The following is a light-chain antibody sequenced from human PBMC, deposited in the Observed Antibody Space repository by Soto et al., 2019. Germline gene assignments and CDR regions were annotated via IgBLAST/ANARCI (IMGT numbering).Light chain of an antibody. CDR2: KAS. CDR3: QQSFVTPRT. V-gene: IGKV1-5*03. Sequence: DMQMTQSPLTMSGSIGDSVSIXXRTSQTISSWLAWYQQKPGKAPKTXIYKASTLKSGVPSRFSGSGAGTDFTLTISSLQPEDFATYYCQQSFVTPRTFGQGTKVDIK. J-gene: IGKJ1*01. CDR1: QTISSW.